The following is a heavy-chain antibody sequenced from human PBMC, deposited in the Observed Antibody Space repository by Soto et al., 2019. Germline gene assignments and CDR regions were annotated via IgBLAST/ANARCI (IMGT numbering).Heavy chain of an antibody. CDR2: IIPIFGTA. Sequence: ASVKVSCKASGGTFSSYAISWVRQAPGQGLEWMGGIIPIFGTANYAQKFQGRVTITADESTSTAYMELSSLRSEDTAVYYCARDRSRSWYFDLWGRGTLVTVSS. J-gene: IGHJ2*01. V-gene: IGHV1-69*13. CDR1: GGTFSSYA. D-gene: IGHD1-26*01. CDR3: ARDRSRSWYFDL.